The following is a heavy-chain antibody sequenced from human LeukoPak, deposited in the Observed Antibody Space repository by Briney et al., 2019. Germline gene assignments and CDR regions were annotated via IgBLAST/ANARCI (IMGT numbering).Heavy chain of an antibody. CDR3: AKGGPGYCSSTSCLRSYYMDV. D-gene: IGHD2-2*01. Sequence: GRSLRLSCAASGFTFSSYGMHWVRQAPGKGLEWVAVIWYDGSNKYYADSVKGRFTISRDNSKNTLCLQMNSLRAEDTAVYYCAKGGPGYCSSTSCLRSYYMDVWGKGTTVTVSS. CDR2: IWYDGSNK. V-gene: IGHV3-33*06. J-gene: IGHJ6*03. CDR1: GFTFSSYG.